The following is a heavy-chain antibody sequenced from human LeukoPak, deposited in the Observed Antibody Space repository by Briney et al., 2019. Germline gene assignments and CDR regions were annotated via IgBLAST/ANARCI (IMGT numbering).Heavy chain of an antibody. CDR1: GGSISSSSHY. V-gene: IGHV4-39*01. J-gene: IGHJ6*03. CDR2: IYYSGST. CDR3: ARHKDYYYSYMDV. Sequence: SETLSLTCTVSGGSISSSSHYGGWIRQPPGEGLEWIGSIYYSGSTYYNPSLTSRVTISVDTSKNQFSLKLSSVTAADTAVYYCARHKDYYYSYMDVWGKGTTVTISS.